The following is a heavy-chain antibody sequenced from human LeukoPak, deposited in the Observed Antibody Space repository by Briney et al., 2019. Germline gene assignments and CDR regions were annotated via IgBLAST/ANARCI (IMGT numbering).Heavy chain of an antibody. V-gene: IGHV3-23*01. CDR1: GFTFSSYA. CDR3: AKSGYSSSWSNAAVYNWFDP. Sequence: GGSLRLSCAASGFTFSSYAMSWVRQAPGEGLEWVSGISGSGVSTYYADSVKGRFTISRDNSKNTLYLEMNSRRAEDTAVYYCAKSGYSSSWSNAAVYNWFDPWGQGTLVTVSS. J-gene: IGHJ5*02. D-gene: IGHD6-13*01. CDR2: ISGSGVST.